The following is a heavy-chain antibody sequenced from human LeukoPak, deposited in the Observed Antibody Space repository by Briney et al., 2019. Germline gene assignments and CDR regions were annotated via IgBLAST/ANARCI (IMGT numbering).Heavy chain of an antibody. CDR3: ARGALGAHPVDY. Sequence: SETLSLTCTVSGDSISSSFWNWIRQPPGQRLEWIGNIYYSGSTNYNPALKSRVTFSVDTTKNQVSLKLSSATAADTAVYYCARGALGAHPVDYWGQGTLVIVP. J-gene: IGHJ4*02. D-gene: IGHD1-26*01. CDR2: IYYSGST. CDR1: GDSISSSF. V-gene: IGHV4-59*01.